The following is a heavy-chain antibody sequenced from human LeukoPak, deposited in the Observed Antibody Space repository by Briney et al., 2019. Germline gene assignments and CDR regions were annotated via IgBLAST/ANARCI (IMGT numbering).Heavy chain of an antibody. D-gene: IGHD3-10*01. Sequence: GGSLRLSCAASGFTLSYYWMSWVRQAPGQGLEWVANIKQDGSEKYYVDSVKGRFTISRDNAKNSLYLQMNSLRAEDTAVYYCARTIGYGSGNDQAGGWGPGTLVSVSS. CDR1: GFTLSYYW. V-gene: IGHV3-7*01. J-gene: IGHJ4*02. CDR2: IKQDGSEK. CDR3: ARTIGYGSGNDQAGG.